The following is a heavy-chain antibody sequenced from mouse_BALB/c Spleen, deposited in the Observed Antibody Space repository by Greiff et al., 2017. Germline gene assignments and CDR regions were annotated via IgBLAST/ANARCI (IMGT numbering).Heavy chain of an antibody. J-gene: IGHJ4*01. CDR1: GYTFTSYW. V-gene: IGHV1S41*01. Sequence: DLVKPGASVKLSCKASGYTFTSYWINWIKQRPGQGLEWIGRIAPGSGSTYYNEMFKGKATLTVDTSSSTAYIQLSSLSSEDSAVYLCARGGNYRDAMDYWGQGTSVTVSS. CDR3: ARGGNYRDAMDY. D-gene: IGHD2-1*01. CDR2: IAPGSGST.